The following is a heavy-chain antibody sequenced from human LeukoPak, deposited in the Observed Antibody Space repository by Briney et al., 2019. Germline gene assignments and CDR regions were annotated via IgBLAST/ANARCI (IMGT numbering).Heavy chain of an antibody. D-gene: IGHD1-26*01. CDR1: GYTFTSHY. V-gene: IGHV1-46*01. J-gene: IGHJ5*02. Sequence: ASVKVSCKASGYTFTSHYMHWVRQAPGQGLEWMGIINPSGGSTSYAQKFQGRVTMTRDTSTSTVYMELSSLRSEDTAVYYCAKESVPYSGSYTTWGQGTLVTVSS. CDR3: AKESVPYSGSYTT. CDR2: INPSGGST.